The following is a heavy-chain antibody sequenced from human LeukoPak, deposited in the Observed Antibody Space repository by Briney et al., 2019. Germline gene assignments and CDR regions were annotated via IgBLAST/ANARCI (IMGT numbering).Heavy chain of an antibody. V-gene: IGHV3-23*01. D-gene: IGHD6-6*01. CDR3: AIIAATSDGGDH. Sequence: GGSLRLSCAASGFTFSSYAMSWVRQAPGEGLEWLSSIIGGGASTYYADSVKGRFTISRDNSKNTLYLQMNCLRAEDTAVYDSAIIAATSDGGDHWGQGTLVTVSS. J-gene: IGHJ4*02. CDR1: GFTFSSYA. CDR2: IIGGGAST.